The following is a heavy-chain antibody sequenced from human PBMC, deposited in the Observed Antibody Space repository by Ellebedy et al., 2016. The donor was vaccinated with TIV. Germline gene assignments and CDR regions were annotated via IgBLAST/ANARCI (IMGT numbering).Heavy chain of an antibody. CDR1: GGTFSTYA. CDR3: ARWGATRITMVRGVIS. D-gene: IGHD3-10*01. CDR2: IIPIFGTA. Sequence: ASVKVSXXASGGTFSTYAISWVRQAPGQGLEWMGGIIPIFGTANYAQKFQGRVTITADESTSTAYMELSSPRSEDTAVYYCARWGATRITMVRGVISWGQGTLVTVSS. V-gene: IGHV1-69*13. J-gene: IGHJ4*02.